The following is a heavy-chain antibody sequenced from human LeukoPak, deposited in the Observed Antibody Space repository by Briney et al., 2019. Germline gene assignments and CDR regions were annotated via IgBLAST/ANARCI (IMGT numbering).Heavy chain of an antibody. D-gene: IGHD2-2*01. CDR1: GFIFSSYW. V-gene: IGHV3-74*01. Sequence: RPGGSLRLSCAASGFIFSSYWMHWVRQAPGKGLVGVSRINSDGSSTSYADSVKGRFTISRDNAKNTLYLQMNSLRAEDTAVYYCARRVVVPAAPYYFDYWGQGTLVTVSS. CDR3: ARRVVVPAAPYYFDY. J-gene: IGHJ4*02. CDR2: INSDGSST.